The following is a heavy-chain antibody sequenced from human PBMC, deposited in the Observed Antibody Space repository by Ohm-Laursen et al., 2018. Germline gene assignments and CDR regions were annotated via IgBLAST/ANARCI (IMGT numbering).Heavy chain of an antibody. CDR1: GFTFSRYW. D-gene: IGHD2/OR15-2a*01. V-gene: IGHV3-7*01. Sequence: GSLRLSCAASGFTFSRYWMSWVRQAPGKGLEWVANIKQDGSEKYYVDSVKGRFTISRDNAKNSLYLQINSLKDEDTAVYFCARDPTFHAFDLWGQGTMVTVSS. J-gene: IGHJ3*01. CDR2: IKQDGSEK. CDR3: ARDPTFHAFDL.